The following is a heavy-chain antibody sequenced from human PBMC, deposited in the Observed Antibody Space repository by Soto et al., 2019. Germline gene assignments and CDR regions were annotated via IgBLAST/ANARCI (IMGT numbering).Heavy chain of an antibody. CDR3: ARQNPYSSGSYYFDF. D-gene: IGHD6-19*01. J-gene: IGHJ4*02. V-gene: IGHV4-31*03. CDR2: IYYNGSP. CDR1: GVSIRSGGYY. Sequence: LSLTCTGSGVSIRSGGYYWSWIRQHPGKGLEWIGYIYYNGSPYYNPSLKSRVTISVDPSKNRFSLALNSVTAADTAVYYCARQNPYSSGSYYFDFWGQGALVTVSS.